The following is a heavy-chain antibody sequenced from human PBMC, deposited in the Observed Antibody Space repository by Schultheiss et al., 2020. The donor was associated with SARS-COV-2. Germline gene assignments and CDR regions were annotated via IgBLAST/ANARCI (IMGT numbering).Heavy chain of an antibody. J-gene: IGHJ1*01. CDR3: ARDPFLHSSGWDSYFQH. V-gene: IGHV3-30*04. D-gene: IGHD6-19*01. CDR2: VSYDGSDK. CDR1: GFTFSSYA. Sequence: GESLKISCAASGFTFSSYAMSWVRQAPGKGLEWVAVVSYDGSDKYYADSVKGRFTISRDNSKNTLYLQMNSLRAEDTAVYYCARDPFLHSSGWDSYFQHWGQGTLVTVSS.